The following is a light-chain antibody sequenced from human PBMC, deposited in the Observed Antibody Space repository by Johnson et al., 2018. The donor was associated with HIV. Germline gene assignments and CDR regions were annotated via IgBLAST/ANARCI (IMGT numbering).Light chain of an antibody. CDR2: DNT. CDR3: GTWDSRLTAYV. J-gene: IGLJ1*01. Sequence: SVLTQPPSVSAAPGQKVTISCSGSSSNIGNNYVSWYQQFPGTAPKLLIYDNTKRPSGIPDRFSGSKSDTSATLAITGLQTGDEADYYCGTWDSRLTAYVFGTGTKVTV. V-gene: IGLV1-51*01. CDR1: SSNIGNNY.